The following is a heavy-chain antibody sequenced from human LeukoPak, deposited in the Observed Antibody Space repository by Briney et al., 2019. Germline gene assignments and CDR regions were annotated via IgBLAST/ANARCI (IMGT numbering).Heavy chain of an antibody. D-gene: IGHD2-15*01. CDR2: IKEEGSDK. CDR1: GFTFSNYW. J-gene: IGHJ4*02. Sequence: PGGSLRLSCAASGFTFSNYWMSWVRQAPGKGLEWVANIKEEGSDKYYVDSVKGRFTISRDHAKDSLYLQMNSLRVEDTAVYYGATGWLDHWGQGALVTVSS. V-gene: IGHV3-7*03. CDR3: ATGWLDH.